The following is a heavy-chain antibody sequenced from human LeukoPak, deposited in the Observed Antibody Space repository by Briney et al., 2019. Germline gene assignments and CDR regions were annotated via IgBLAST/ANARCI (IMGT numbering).Heavy chain of an antibody. Sequence: SQTLSLTCAVSGGSISSGGYSWSWIRQPPGKGLEWIGYIYHSGSTYYNPSLKSRVTISVDRSKSQFSLKLSSVTAADTAVYYCAREQYSSGWSAFDIWGQGTMVTVSS. J-gene: IGHJ3*02. D-gene: IGHD6-19*01. V-gene: IGHV4-30-2*01. CDR1: GGSISSGGYS. CDR2: IYHSGST. CDR3: AREQYSSGWSAFDI.